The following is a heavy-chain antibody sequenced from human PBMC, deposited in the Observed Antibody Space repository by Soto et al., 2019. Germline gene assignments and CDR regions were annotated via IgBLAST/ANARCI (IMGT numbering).Heavy chain of an antibody. CDR3: ARTPDY. J-gene: IGHJ4*02. V-gene: IGHV4-31*03. CDR1: GGSISSGGYY. Sequence: QVQLQESGPGLVKPSQTLSLTCTVSGGSISSGGYYWNWTRQHPGKGLEWIGYVYSSGSTSYNPSLKRRVTITEYTSKNQFSLKLSSVTAADTAVYYCARTPDYWGQGTLVTVSS. CDR2: VYSSGST.